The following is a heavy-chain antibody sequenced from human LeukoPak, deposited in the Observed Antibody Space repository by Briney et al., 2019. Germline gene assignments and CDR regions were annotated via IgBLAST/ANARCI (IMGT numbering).Heavy chain of an antibody. Sequence: ASVKVSCKASGGTFSSYAISWVRQAPGQGLVWMGGIIPIFGTANYAQKFQGRVTITADESTSTAYMELSSLRSEDTAVYYCARAAYCGGDCYTFDYWGQGTLVTVSS. J-gene: IGHJ4*02. V-gene: IGHV1-69*13. CDR3: ARAAYCGGDCYTFDY. D-gene: IGHD2-21*01. CDR1: GGTFSSYA. CDR2: IIPIFGTA.